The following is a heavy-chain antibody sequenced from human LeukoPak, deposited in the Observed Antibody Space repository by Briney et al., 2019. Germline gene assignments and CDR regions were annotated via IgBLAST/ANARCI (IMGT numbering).Heavy chain of an antibody. J-gene: IGHJ6*02. CDR2: IIPMFGTP. Sequence: GASVTLPCKTSGGTFSHDAVTWLRQAPGQGPEWMGGIIPMFGTPNYAQKFEGRVTINADEPPRTVYMELSSLRSEDTAVYYCARARRVGTLYANNHAMDVWGQGNPVTVSS. V-gene: IGHV1-69*01. CDR1: GGTFSHDA. CDR3: ARARRVGTLYANNHAMDV. D-gene: IGHD2-8*01.